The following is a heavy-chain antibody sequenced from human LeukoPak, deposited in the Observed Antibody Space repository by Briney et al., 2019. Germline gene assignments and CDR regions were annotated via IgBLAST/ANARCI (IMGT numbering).Heavy chain of an antibody. Sequence: SETLSLTCTVSGGSISSYYWSWIRQPPGKGLEWIGYIYYSGSTNYNPSLKSRVTISVDTSKNQFSLKLGSVTAADTAVYYCARDLGEFGEYYFDYWGQGTLVTVSS. CDR1: GGSISSYY. D-gene: IGHD3-10*01. CDR2: IYYSGST. CDR3: ARDLGEFGEYYFDY. J-gene: IGHJ4*02. V-gene: IGHV4-59*12.